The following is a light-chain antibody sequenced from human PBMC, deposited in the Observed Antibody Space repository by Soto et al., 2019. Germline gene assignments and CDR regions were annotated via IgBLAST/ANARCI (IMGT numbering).Light chain of an antibody. V-gene: IGLV2-14*03. CDR1: SADIGAFNY. CDR2: DVS. Sequence: QSALTQPASVSGSPGQSITISCAGTSADIGAFNYVSWYQHHPGKAPKLLIYDVSDRPSGVSTRFSASKSANTASLTISGLQADDEAEYYCSSNSTSSALVFGGGTKLTVL. CDR3: SSNSTSSALV. J-gene: IGLJ2*01.